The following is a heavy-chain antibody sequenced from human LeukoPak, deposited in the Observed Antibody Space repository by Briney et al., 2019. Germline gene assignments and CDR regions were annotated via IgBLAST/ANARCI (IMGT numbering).Heavy chain of an antibody. V-gene: IGHV4-30-4*08. CDR1: GGSISSGDYY. CDR2: IYHSGNT. D-gene: IGHD3-22*01. J-gene: IGHJ6*03. Sequence: PSQTLSLTCTVSGGSISSGDYYWSWIRQPPGKGLEWIGYIYHSGNTYYNPSLKSRLTISVDTPRNQFSLKLRSVTAADTAVYYCAREDYYDSSGYPHLYYMDVWGKGTTVTVSS. CDR3: AREDYYDSSGYPHLYYMDV.